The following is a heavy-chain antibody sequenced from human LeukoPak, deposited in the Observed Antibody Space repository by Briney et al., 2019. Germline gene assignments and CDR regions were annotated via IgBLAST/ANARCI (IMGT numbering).Heavy chain of an antibody. V-gene: IGHV3-23*01. J-gene: IGHJ4*02. D-gene: IGHD6-13*01. CDR1: GFTFSSYA. Sequence: GGSLRLSCAASGFTFSSYAMSRVRQAPGKGLEWVSGISGSAGSTYYADSVKGRITNTRDNSKNTLYLQMNSLRAEDTAVYYCAKDLRSSNYYYFDYWGQGTLVTVSS. CDR3: AKDLRSSNYYYFDY. CDR2: ISGSAGST.